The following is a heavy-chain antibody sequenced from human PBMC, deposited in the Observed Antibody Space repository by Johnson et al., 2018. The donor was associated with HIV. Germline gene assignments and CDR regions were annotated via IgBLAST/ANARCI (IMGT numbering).Heavy chain of an antibody. V-gene: IGHV3-66*01. J-gene: IGHJ3*02. CDR1: GFTVNNKY. CDR2: IYSGGST. CDR3: AGNVVAPAAYAFDI. Sequence: VQLVESGGDLVQPGGSLRLSCAASGFTVNNKYMRWVRPPPGKGLEWVSVIYSGGSTYYADSVKGRFTISRDSSKNTLYLQMNSLRAEDTAVYYCAGNVVAPAAYAFDIWGQGTMVTVSS. D-gene: IGHD2-2*01.